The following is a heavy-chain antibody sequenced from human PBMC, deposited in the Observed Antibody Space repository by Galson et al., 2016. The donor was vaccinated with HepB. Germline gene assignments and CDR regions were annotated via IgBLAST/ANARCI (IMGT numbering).Heavy chain of an antibody. Sequence: SLRLSCAASGFTFSGYDMHWVRQAPGKGLEWVALISYDGRNKNYVDSVKGRSTISRDNSKNTLYLQMNSLRAEDTAVYYCAKDPLLLGVVMSAATSWGQGTLVTVSP. V-gene: IGHV3-30*18. D-gene: IGHD2-15*01. CDR1: GFTFSGYD. J-gene: IGHJ4*02. CDR3: AKDPLLLGVVMSAATS. CDR2: ISYDGRNK.